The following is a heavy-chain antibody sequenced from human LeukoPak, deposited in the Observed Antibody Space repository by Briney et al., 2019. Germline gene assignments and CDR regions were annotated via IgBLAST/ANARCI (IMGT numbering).Heavy chain of an antibody. V-gene: IGHV3-23*01. CDR3: AKAPVTTCRGAYCYPFDY. Sequence: PGRCLRLSCAASGFTLSSYAMSWVRQAPGKGLEWVSAISDSGNTYHADSVKGRFTISRDSSKNTLFLQMNRLRPEDAAVYYCAKAPVTTCRGAYCYPFDYWGQGTLVTVSS. CDR1: GFTLSSYA. J-gene: IGHJ4*02. D-gene: IGHD2-21*01. CDR2: ISDSGNT.